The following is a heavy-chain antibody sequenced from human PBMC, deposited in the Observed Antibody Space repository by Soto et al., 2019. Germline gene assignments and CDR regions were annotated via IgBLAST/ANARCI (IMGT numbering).Heavy chain of an antibody. Sequence: PSETLSLTCTVSGGSIGSSSDYWGWIRQPPGKGLEWIGSIYYSGSTYYNPSLKSRVTISVDTSKNQFSLKLSSVTAADTAVYYCARHLSVVVTYYYMDVWGKGTTVTVSS. CDR2: IYYSGST. V-gene: IGHV4-39*01. D-gene: IGHD2-21*02. J-gene: IGHJ6*03. CDR1: GGSIGSSSDY. CDR3: ARHLSVVVTYYYMDV.